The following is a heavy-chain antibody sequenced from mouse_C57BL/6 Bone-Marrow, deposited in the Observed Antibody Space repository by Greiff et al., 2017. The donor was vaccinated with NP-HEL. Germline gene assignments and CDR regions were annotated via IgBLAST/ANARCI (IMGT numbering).Heavy chain of an antibody. Sequence: EVQVVESGGGLVQPGGSLSLSCAASGFTFTDYYMSWVRQPPGKALEWFGFISNKANGYTTEYSASVKGRFTISRDTSQIFLYLQMNALRAEDSATYYCARYERGYYSNFYAMDYGGRGTSATVTA. CDR2: ISNKANGYTT. CDR3: ARYERGYYSNFYAMDY. V-gene: IGHV7-3*01. D-gene: IGHD2-5*01. J-gene: IGHJ4*01. CDR1: GFTFTDYY.